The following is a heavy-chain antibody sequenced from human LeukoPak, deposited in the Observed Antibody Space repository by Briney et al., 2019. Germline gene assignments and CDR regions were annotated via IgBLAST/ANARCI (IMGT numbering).Heavy chain of an antibody. D-gene: IGHD2-21*02. CDR2: ISGSGDNT. J-gene: IGHJ6*02. CDR1: GFTFSSYA. CDR3: VRDCGGDCLYGMDV. V-gene: IGHV3-23*01. Sequence: EGSLRLSCAASGFTFSSYAMSWVRQAPGKGLEWVSGISGSGDNTYYADSVKGRFTISRDNSKNTLFLQMGSLRAEDMAVYYCVRDCGGDCLYGMDVWGQGTTVTVSS.